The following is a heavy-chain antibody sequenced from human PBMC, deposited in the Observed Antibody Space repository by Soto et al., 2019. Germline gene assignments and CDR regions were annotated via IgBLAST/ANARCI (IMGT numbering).Heavy chain of an antibody. Sequence: QVQLVESGGGVVQPGRSLRLSCAASGFTFCSYGMHWVRQAPGKGLEWVAVIWYDGSNKYYADSVKGRFTISRDNSKNTLYLQMNSLRAEDTAVYYCARDLNYARTFDPWGQGTLVTVSS. D-gene: IGHD2-2*01. CDR1: GFTFCSYG. V-gene: IGHV3-33*01. J-gene: IGHJ5*02. CDR2: IWYDGSNK. CDR3: ARDLNYARTFDP.